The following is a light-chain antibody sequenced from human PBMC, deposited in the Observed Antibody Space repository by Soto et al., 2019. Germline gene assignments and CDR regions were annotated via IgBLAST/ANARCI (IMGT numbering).Light chain of an antibody. CDR1: QGISNY. CDR2: AAS. Sequence: DIQMTQSPSSLSASVGDRVTITCRATQGISNYLAWYQQKPGKVPKLLIYAASTLQSGIPSRFSGSGSGTDFTLTISSLQPEDVATYYCQKYDSALGTFGQGTKVDIK. V-gene: IGKV1-27*01. J-gene: IGKJ1*01. CDR3: QKYDSALGT.